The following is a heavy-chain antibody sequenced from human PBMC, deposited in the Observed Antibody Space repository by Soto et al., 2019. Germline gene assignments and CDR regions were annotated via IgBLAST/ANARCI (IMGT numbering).Heavy chain of an antibody. V-gene: IGHV4-59*01. CDR1: GGSISSYY. J-gene: IGHJ5*02. CDR2: IYYSGST. D-gene: IGHD3-3*01. Sequence: PSETLSLTXTVSGGSISSYYWSWIRQPPGKGLEWIGYIYYSGSTNYNPSLKSRVTISVDTSKNQFSLKLSSVTAADTAVYYCAREITITHRWFDPWGQGTLVTVSS. CDR3: AREITITHRWFDP.